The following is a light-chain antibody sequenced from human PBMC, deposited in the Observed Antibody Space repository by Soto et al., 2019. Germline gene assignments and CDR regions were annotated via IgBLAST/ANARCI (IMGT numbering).Light chain of an antibody. Sequence: EIVLTQSPGTLSLSAGERATLSCRASQSVISTYLAWYQQKPGQAPRLLIYGASSRATGIPDRFSGSGSGTDFTLTISRLQSEDFAVYYCQQYDNWPLTFGGGTKVDIK. CDR3: QQYDNWPLT. CDR2: GAS. CDR1: QSVISTY. V-gene: IGKV3-20*01. J-gene: IGKJ4*01.